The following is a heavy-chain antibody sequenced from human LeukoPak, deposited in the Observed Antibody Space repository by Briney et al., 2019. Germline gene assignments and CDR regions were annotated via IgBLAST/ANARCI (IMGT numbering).Heavy chain of an antibody. D-gene: IGHD2-2*02. CDR3: AKEGRDIVVVPAAILYYYYYYMDV. CDR2: IRYDGSNK. Sequence: GGSLRLSCAESGFTFSSYGMHWVRQAPGKGMQWVAFIRYDGSNKYYAGSVKGRFTISRDNSKNTLYLQMNSVRAEDTAVYYCAKEGRDIVVVPAAILYYYYYYMDVWGKGTTVTVSS. J-gene: IGHJ6*03. V-gene: IGHV3-30*02. CDR1: GFTFSSYG.